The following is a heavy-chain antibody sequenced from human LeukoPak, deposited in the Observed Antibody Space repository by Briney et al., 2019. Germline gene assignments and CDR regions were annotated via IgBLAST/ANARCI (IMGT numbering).Heavy chain of an antibody. CDR2: INHSGST. D-gene: IGHD5-12*01. V-gene: IGHV4-34*01. CDR1: GGSSSGYY. Sequence: SETLSLTCAVYGGSSSGYYWNWIRQPPGKGLEWIGEINHSGSTKSNPSLKSRVTISVDTSKNQFSLKLSSVTAADTAVYYCASGHSGYELDYYYYYMDVWGKGTTVTVSS. J-gene: IGHJ6*03. CDR3: ASGHSGYELDYYYYYMDV.